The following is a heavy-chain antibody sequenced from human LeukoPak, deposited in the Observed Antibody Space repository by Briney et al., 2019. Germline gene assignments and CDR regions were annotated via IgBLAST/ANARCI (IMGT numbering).Heavy chain of an antibody. CDR3: ARWSQYSGGGWYELDY. CDR1: GFTFSAYG. V-gene: IGHV3-33*01. Sequence: GTSLRLSCAASGFTFSAYGMHWVRQAPGKGPEWVALIWHDGSNENCADSVRGRFTISRDNSKNTLYLQISSPRADDTAVYYCARWSQYSGGGWYELDYWGQGTRVTVSS. D-gene: IGHD6-19*01. CDR2: IWHDGSNE. J-gene: IGHJ4*02.